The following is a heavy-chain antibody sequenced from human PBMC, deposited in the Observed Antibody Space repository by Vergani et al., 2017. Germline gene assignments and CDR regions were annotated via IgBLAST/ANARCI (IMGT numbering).Heavy chain of an antibody. J-gene: IGHJ6*02. CDR3: ARDPRGYGGDPEDYYYGMDV. CDR2: IIPVLGKT. D-gene: IGHD2-21*02. Sequence: QVQLVQSGAEVKKPGASVKVSCKASGYTFTSYGISWVRQAPGQGLEWMGRIIPVLGKTKYAQDFQGRLTITADTSTSTAYMELTSLRSQDTAVYYCARDPRGYGGDPEDYYYGMDVWGQGP. V-gene: IGHV1-18*04. CDR1: GYTFTSYG.